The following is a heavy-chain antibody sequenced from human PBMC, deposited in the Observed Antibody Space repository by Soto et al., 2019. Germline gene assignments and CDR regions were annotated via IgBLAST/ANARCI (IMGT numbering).Heavy chain of an antibody. D-gene: IGHD7-27*01. CDR2: IIGSGGEK. Sequence: EMQLLESGGGLVQPGWSLTLSCEASGFFFHSYVMSWVRQVPGKVLEWVSSIIGSGGEKWDADAVNGRFTISRDNSKNRLYLKMSSLRAEDSAVYYCVKRGSNWGPFDIWGQGTMVSVSS. J-gene: IGHJ3*02. V-gene: IGHV3-23*01. CDR3: VKRGSNWGPFDI. CDR1: GFFFHSYV.